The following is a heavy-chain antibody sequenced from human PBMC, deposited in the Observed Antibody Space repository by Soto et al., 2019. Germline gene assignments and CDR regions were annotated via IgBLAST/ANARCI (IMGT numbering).Heavy chain of an antibody. V-gene: IGHV3-30-3*01. CDR2: ISYDGSNK. D-gene: IGHD6-19*01. Sequence: QVQLVESGGGVVQPGRSLRLSCAASGFTFSSYAMHWVRQAPGKGLEWVAVISYDGSNKYYADSVKGRFTISRDNSKNTLYLQMNSPRAEDTAVYYCASPVAATSAFDIWGQGTMVTVSS. CDR3: ASPVAATSAFDI. J-gene: IGHJ3*02. CDR1: GFTFSSYA.